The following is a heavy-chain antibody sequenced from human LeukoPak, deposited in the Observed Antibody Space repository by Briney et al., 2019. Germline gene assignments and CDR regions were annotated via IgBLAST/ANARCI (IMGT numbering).Heavy chain of an antibody. Sequence: SETLSLTCTVSGGSISSRSYYWGWIRQPPGKGLEWIGSIYYSGSTYYNPSLKSRVTISVDTSKNQFSLKLSSVTAADTAVYYCARDYERWYGSYYGVWWFDPWGQGTLVTVSS. D-gene: IGHD1-26*01. J-gene: IGHJ5*02. V-gene: IGHV4-39*02. CDR1: GGSISSRSYY. CDR2: IYYSGST. CDR3: ARDYERWYGSYYGVWWFDP.